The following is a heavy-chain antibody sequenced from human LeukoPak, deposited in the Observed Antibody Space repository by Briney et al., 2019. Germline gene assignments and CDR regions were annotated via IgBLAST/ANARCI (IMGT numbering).Heavy chain of an antibody. CDR1: GGSISSYY. D-gene: IGHD3-22*01. CDR2: IYYSGST. V-gene: IGHV4-59*01. J-gene: IGHJ3*02. CDR3: ARDRFGGYGAFDI. Sequence: KPSETLSPTCTVSGGSISSYYWSWIRQPPGKGLEWIGYIYYSGSTNYNPSLKSRVTISVDTSKNQFSLKLISVTAADTAVYYCARDRFGGYGAFDIWAKGQWSPSLQ.